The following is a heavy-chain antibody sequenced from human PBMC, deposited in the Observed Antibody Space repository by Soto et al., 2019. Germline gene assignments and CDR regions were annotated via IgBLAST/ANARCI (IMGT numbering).Heavy chain of an antibody. J-gene: IGHJ6*02. CDR1: GGSFSGYY. D-gene: IGHD6-19*01. CDR2: INHSGST. V-gene: IGHV4-34*01. CDR3: ARDNREGYSSDYYYYGMDV. Sequence: SETLSLTCAVYGGSFSGYYWSWIRQPPGKGLEWIGEINHSGSTNYNPSLKSRVTISVDTSKNQFSLKLSSVTAADTAVYYCARDNREGYSSDYYYYGMDVWGQGTTVTVSS.